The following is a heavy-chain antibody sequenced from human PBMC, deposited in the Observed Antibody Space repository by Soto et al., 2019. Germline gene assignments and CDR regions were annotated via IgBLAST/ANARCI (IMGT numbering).Heavy chain of an antibody. J-gene: IGHJ4*02. Sequence: VQVVQSGAEVKKPGASVKVSCKASGYTFDSNGINWVRQAPGQGLQWMGWISPFNGNTNYAQNFQDRVTMTTDTSTTTAYLELRSLRSDDTAFYYCARDRGLAYCSSGSCATTFDYWGQGTLVTVSS. CDR3: ARDRGLAYCSSGSCATTFDY. V-gene: IGHV1-18*01. D-gene: IGHD2-15*01. CDR2: ISPFNGNT. CDR1: GYTFDSNG.